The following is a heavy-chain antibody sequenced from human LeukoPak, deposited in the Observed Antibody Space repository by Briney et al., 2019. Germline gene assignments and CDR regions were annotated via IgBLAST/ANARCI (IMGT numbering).Heavy chain of an antibody. Sequence: ASVKVSCKASGGTFSSYAISWVRQAPGQGLEWMGRIIPTFGSANYAQKFQGRVTITTDESTSTAYMELSSLRSEDTAVYYCAREETLGVKDAFDIWGQGTMVTVSS. CDR3: AREETLGVKDAFDI. CDR1: GGTFSSYA. D-gene: IGHD1-26*01. J-gene: IGHJ3*02. CDR2: IIPTFGSA. V-gene: IGHV1-69*05.